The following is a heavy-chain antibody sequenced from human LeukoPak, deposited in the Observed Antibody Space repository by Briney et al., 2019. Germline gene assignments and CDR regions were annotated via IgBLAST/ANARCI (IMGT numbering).Heavy chain of an antibody. D-gene: IGHD1-26*01. CDR3: ARDREWELLFDY. V-gene: IGHV1-2*02. CDR1: GYTFTSYD. Sequence: ASVKVSCKASGYTFTSYDINWVRQATGQGLEWMGWMNPNSGGTNYAQKFQGRVTMTRDTSISTAYMELSRLRSDDTAVYYCARDREWELLFDYWGQGTLVTVSS. CDR2: MNPNSGGT. J-gene: IGHJ4*02.